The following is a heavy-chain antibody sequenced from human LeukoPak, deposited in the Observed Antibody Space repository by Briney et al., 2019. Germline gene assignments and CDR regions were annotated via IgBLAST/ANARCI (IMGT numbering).Heavy chain of an antibody. D-gene: IGHD2-15*01. V-gene: IGHV3-13*01. CDR2: IGTAGDT. J-gene: IGHJ4*02. Sequence: GGSLRLSCAASGFTFSSYDMHWVRQATGKGLEWVSAIGTAGDTYYPGSVKGRFTISRENAKNSLYLQMDSLRAGDTAVYYCARGCSGGSCYQDFHYWGQGTLVTVSS. CDR3: ARGCSGGSCYQDFHY. CDR1: GFTFSSYD.